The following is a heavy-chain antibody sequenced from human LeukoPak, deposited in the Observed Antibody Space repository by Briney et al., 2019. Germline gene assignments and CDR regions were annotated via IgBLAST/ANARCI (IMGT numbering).Heavy chain of an antibody. CDR3: ARDIQQTRCFDL. CDR1: GGSLSSGDYY. CDR2: IYYSGST. D-gene: IGHD2-2*01. V-gene: IGHV4-30-4*01. J-gene: IGHJ2*01. Sequence: PSETLSLTCTVSGGSLSSGDYYWGWIRQPPGKGLEWIGYIYYSGSTYYNPSLKSRVTISVDTSKSQFSLKLSAVTAADTAVYYCARDIQQTRCFDLWGRGTLVTVSS.